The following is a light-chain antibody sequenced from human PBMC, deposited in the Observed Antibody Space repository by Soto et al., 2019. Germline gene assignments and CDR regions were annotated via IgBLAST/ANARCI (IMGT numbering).Light chain of an antibody. CDR2: GAS. J-gene: IGKJ1*01. CDR3: QQYGSSPQT. V-gene: IGKV3-20*01. Sequence: VSSQSPETQRLSVGEGASLSFRASQSVSSNFLAWYQQKPGQAPRLLIYGASSRATGIPDRFSGSGSGTDFPLAISRLEPEDFAVYYCQQYGSSPQTFGQGTKV. CDR1: QSVSSNF.